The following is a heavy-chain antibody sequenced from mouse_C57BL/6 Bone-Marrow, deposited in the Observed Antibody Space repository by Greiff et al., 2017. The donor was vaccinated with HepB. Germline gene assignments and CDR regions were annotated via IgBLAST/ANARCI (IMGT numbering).Heavy chain of an antibody. CDR3: TRYGNYADWYFDV. CDR2: ISSGGDYI. Sequence: EVMLVESGEGLVKPGGSLKLSCAASGFTFSSYAMSWVRQTPEKRLEWVAYISSGGDYIYYADTVKGRFTISRDNARNTLYLQMSSLKSEDTAMYYCTRYGNYADWYFDVWGTGTTVTVSS. CDR1: GFTFSSYA. D-gene: IGHD2-10*02. V-gene: IGHV5-9-1*02. J-gene: IGHJ1*03.